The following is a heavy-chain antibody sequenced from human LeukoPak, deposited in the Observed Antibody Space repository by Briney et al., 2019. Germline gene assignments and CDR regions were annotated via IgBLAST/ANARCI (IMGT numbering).Heavy chain of an antibody. CDR3: ASGRYYYCMDV. D-gene: IGHD3-10*01. V-gene: IGHV3-7*01. CDR2: IKQDGSEK. J-gene: IGHJ6*03. CDR1: GFTFSSYW. Sequence: GGSLRLSCAASGFTFSSYWMSWVRQAPGKGLEWVANIKQDGSEKYYVDSVKGRFTISRDNAKNSLYLQMNSLRAEDTAVYYCASGRYYYCMDVWGTGTTVTVFS.